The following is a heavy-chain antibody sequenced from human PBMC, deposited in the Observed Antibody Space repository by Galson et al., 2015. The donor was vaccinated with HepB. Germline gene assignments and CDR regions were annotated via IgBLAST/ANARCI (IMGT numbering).Heavy chain of an antibody. CDR2: IRYDGSNK. CDR3: AKDQVVWWELEYYFDY. V-gene: IGHV3-30*02. D-gene: IGHD1-26*01. CDR1: GFTFSSHG. Sequence: SLRLSCAASGFTFSSHGMHWVRQAPGKGLEWVAFIRYDGSNKYYADSVKGRFTISRDNSKNTLYLQMNSLRAEDTAVYYCAKDQVVWWELEYYFDYWGQGTLVTVSS. J-gene: IGHJ4*02.